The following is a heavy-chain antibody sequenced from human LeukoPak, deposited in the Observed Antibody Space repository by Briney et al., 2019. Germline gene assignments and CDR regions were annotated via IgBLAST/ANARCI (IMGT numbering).Heavy chain of an antibody. V-gene: IGHV4-59*08. CDR2: ISYSGST. Sequence: SETLSLTCTVSGGSINSFYWTWIRQPPGKGLEWIGYISYSGSTYYNPSLKSRVTISVDTSKNQFSLKLSSVTAADTAVYYCARHGIAAAGREFDYWGQGTLVTVSS. CDR3: ARHGIAAAGREFDY. J-gene: IGHJ4*02. CDR1: GGSINSFY. D-gene: IGHD6-13*01.